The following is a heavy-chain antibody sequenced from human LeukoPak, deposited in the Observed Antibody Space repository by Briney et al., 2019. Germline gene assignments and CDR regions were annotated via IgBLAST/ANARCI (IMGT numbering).Heavy chain of an antibody. CDR3: ARDFSTYYYDSSGYYF. V-gene: IGHV1-46*01. J-gene: IGHJ4*02. Sequence: ASVKVSCKASGYTFTGYYMHWVRQAPGQGLEWMGIINPSGGSTSYAQKFQGRVTMTRDTSTSTVYMELSSLRSEDTAVYYCARDFSTYYYDSSGYYFWGQGTLVTVSS. D-gene: IGHD3-22*01. CDR2: INPSGGST. CDR1: GYTFTGYY.